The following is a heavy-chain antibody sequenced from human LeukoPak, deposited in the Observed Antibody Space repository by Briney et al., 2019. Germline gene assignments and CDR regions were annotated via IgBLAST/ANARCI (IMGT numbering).Heavy chain of an antibody. D-gene: IGHD2-8*02. J-gene: IGHJ4*02. Sequence: GGSLRLSCVASGFTFGKYWMSWVRQAPGKGLEWVSGVSGGGFDTYYTDSVKGRFTISRDNSKNMVYLQMNSLRAEDTAVYYCTRRAGGNLYDLDNWGQGTLVTVSS. CDR2: VSGGGFDT. CDR1: GFTFGKYW. CDR3: TRRAGGNLYDLDN. V-gene: IGHV3-23*01.